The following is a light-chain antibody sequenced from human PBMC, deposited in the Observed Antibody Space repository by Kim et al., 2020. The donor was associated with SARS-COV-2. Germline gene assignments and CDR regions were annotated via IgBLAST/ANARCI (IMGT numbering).Light chain of an antibody. V-gene: IGKV1-5*03. CDR1: QSISSW. Sequence: SPLSASVGDRVTITCRASQSISSWLAWYQQKPGKAPKLLIYKASSLESGVPSRFSGSGSGTEFTLTISSLQPDDFATYYCQQYRTFGQGTKVDIK. CDR3: QQYRT. CDR2: KAS. J-gene: IGKJ1*01.